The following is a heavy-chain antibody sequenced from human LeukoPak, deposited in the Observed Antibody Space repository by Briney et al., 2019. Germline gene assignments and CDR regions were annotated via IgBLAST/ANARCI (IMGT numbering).Heavy chain of an antibody. CDR1: GFTFNSYA. CDR3: TRVMWDSSGYPIDY. D-gene: IGHD3-22*01. V-gene: IGHV3-23*01. CDR2: ISGNGGRT. Sequence: GGSLRLSCAASGFTFNSYAMSWVRQAPGKGLEWVSAISGNGGRTYYADSVKGRFTTSRDNSKNTLNLQMRRLRVEDTVVYYCTRVMWDSSGYPIDYWGQGSLVTVSS. J-gene: IGHJ4*02.